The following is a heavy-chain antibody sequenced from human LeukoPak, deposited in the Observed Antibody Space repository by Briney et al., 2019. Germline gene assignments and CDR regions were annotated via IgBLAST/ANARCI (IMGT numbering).Heavy chain of an antibody. CDR1: GFTFSGCA. CDR2: IDKRDNFHAT. V-gene: IGHV3-73*01. CDR3: TRDSGTYNWLDP. Sequence: GGSLRLSCAASGFTFSGCAIHWVRQSSGKGLEWVGHIDKRDNFHATAYAASVQGRFSISRDDSKNTAYLHMNSLKTEDMALYYCTRDSGTYNWLDPWGQGTLVTVSS. J-gene: IGHJ5*02. D-gene: IGHD1-26*01.